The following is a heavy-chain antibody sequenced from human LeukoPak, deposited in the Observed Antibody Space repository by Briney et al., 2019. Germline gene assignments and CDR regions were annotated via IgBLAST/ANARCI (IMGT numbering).Heavy chain of an antibody. J-gene: IGHJ6*02. D-gene: IGHD5-18*01. Sequence: PGGSLRLSCAASGFTFSSYAMSWVRQAPGKGLEWVSAISGSGGSTYYADSVKGRFTISRDNSKNTLYLEMNSLRAEDTAVYYCARAPRGYSYGYVPNGFYYGMDVWGQGTTVTVSS. CDR3: ARAPRGYSYGYVPNGFYYGMDV. CDR2: ISGSGGST. CDR1: GFTFSSYA. V-gene: IGHV3-23*01.